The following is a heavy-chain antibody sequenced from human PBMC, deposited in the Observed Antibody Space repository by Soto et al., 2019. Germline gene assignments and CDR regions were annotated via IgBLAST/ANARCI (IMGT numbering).Heavy chain of an antibody. CDR2: ISAYNGNT. V-gene: IGHV1-18*01. CDR3: ARDCSPLAPNWFDP. Sequence: QVQLVQSGAEVKKPGASVKVSCKASGYTFTSYGISWVRQAPGQGLEWMGWISAYNGNTNYAQKLQGRVTMTTDTCTSKAYMELRSLRSEDTAVYYRARDCSPLAPNWFDPWGQGPLVTVSS. CDR1: GYTFTSYG. J-gene: IGHJ5*02. D-gene: IGHD3-10*02.